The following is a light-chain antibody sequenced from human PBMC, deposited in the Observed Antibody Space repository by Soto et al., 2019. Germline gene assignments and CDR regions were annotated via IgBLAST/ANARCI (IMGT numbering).Light chain of an antibody. CDR2: SAS. V-gene: IGKV1-39*01. J-gene: IGKJ1*01. CDR1: QIIDNY. CDR3: QQTYTALRT. Sequence: DIQMTQSPSSLSASVGDRVTITCRASQIIDNYLNWYQHQPGKAPKLLIYSASSLQIGVPSRFSGSGSGTSFTLTISSLQPEDFATYYCQQTYTALRTFGQGTKVEIK.